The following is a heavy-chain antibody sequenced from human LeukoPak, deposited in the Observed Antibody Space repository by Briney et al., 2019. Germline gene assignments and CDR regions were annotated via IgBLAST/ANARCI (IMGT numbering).Heavy chain of an antibody. V-gene: IGHV3-21*01. D-gene: IGHD3-22*01. CDR3: ARVQSYDSSGYYPYDAFDI. Sequence: GGSLRLSCAASGFTFSDHYMDWVRQAPGKGLEWVSSISSSSSYIYYADSVKGRFTISRDNAKNSLYLQMNSLRAEDTAVYYCARVQSYDSSGYYPYDAFDIWGQGTMVTVSS. CDR2: ISSSSSYI. J-gene: IGHJ3*02. CDR1: GFTFSDHY.